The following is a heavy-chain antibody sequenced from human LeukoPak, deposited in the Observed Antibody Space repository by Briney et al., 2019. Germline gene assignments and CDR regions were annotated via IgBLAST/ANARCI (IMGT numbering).Heavy chain of an antibody. CDR3: ARGTYYYDS. J-gene: IGHJ4*02. CDR1: GFTFTTYR. Sequence: PGGSPRLSCAASGFTFTTYRMGWVRQAPGKGLEWVSSISSSSSYTYYADSVKGRFTISRDNAKNSLYLQMNSLRAEDTAVYYCARGTYYYDSWGQGTLVTVSS. V-gene: IGHV3-21*04. CDR2: ISSSSSYT. D-gene: IGHD3-22*01.